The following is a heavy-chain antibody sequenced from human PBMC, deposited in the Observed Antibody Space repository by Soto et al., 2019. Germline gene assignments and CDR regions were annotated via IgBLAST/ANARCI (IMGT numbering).Heavy chain of an antibody. CDR1: GYSISSGYY. CDR3: ARNSGSCWGHFEY. D-gene: IGHD1-26*01. Sequence: SETLSLTCAVSGYSISSGYYWGWIRQPPGTGLEWIGSVYHSGSTYHSPSLKSRATISVDKSKNQFSLKLSSVTAADTAVYYCARNSGSCWGHFEYWGHGILVTVSS. J-gene: IGHJ4*01. CDR2: VYHSGST. V-gene: IGHV4-38-2*01.